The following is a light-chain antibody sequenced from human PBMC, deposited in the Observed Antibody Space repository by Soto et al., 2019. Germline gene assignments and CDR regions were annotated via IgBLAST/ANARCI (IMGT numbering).Light chain of an antibody. CDR1: QSISSY. CDR2: AAS. Sequence: DIQMTQSPSSLSASVGDRVTITCRASQSISSYLNWYQQKPGKAPKLLIYAASRLQSGVPARFSGSGSGTDFTLTIRSLQPEDFATYYYQQSYSTPLTLGEGTKVEIK. CDR3: QQSYSTPLT. J-gene: IGKJ4*01. V-gene: IGKV1-39*01.